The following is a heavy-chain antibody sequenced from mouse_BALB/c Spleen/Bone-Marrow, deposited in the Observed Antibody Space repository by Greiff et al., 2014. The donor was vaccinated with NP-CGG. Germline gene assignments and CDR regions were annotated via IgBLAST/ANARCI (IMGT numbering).Heavy chain of an antibody. J-gene: IGHJ2*01. V-gene: IGHV1-9*01. Sequence: VQLQQSGAELMKPGASVKISCKATGYTFSSYWIEWIKQRPGHGLEWIGEILPGSVTTKYNGRFKGKATFTADTSSNTAYMQLSSLTSEDSAVYYCARDHFDHWGPGTTLTVSS. CDR1: GYTFSSYW. CDR3: ARDHFDH. CDR2: ILPGSVTT.